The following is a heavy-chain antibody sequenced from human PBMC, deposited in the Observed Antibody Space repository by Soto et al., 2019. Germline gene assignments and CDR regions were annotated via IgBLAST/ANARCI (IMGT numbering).Heavy chain of an antibody. CDR2: MNPNSGNT. J-gene: IGHJ3*02. D-gene: IGHD5-12*01. CDR3: ARFLSSGYDFPDDPLDI. Sequence: ASVKVSCKASGYTFTSYDINWVRQATGQGLEWMGWMNPNSGNTGYAQKFQGRVTMTRNTSISTAYMELSSLRSEDTAVYYCARFLSSGYDFPDDPLDIWGQGTMVTVSS. CDR1: GYTFTSYD. V-gene: IGHV1-8*01.